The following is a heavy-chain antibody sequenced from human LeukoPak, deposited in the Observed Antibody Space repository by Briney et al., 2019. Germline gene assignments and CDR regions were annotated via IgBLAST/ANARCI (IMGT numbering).Heavy chain of an antibody. CDR2: SSM. J-gene: IGHJ2*01. V-gene: IGHV3-48*03. CDR1: GFTFARAK. CDR3: ERAGDKGAANKFFDL. Sequence: PGGSLTLSWAAAGFTFARAKMNWVRQPPRKGLEWVSSSSMYYADSVKGRFTISRENAKQTLHLQMNRLCAEAAAVSDCERAGDKGAANKFFDLWGRGTLVTVSS. D-gene: IGHD2-21*01.